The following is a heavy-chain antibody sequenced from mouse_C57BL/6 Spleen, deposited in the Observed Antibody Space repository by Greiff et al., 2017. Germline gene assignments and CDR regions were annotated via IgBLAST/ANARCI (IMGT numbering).Heavy chain of an antibody. V-gene: IGHV1-80*01. CDR1: GYAFSSYW. CDR2: ISPGDGDT. D-gene: IGHD1-1*01. CDR3: AREGIYYYGSREYFDV. Sequence: QVQLKQSGAELVKPGASVKISCTASGYAFSSYWMNWVKQRPGKGLEWIGQISPGDGDTYYHGKFKGKATLTADKSSSTAYLQLSSLTSEYSAVYFYAREGIYYYGSREYFDVWGTGTTVTVST. J-gene: IGHJ1*03.